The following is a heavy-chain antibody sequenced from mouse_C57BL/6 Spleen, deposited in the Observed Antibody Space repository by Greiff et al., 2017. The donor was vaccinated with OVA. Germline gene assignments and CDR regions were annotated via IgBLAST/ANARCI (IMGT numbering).Heavy chain of an antibody. J-gene: IGHJ1*03. CDR3: ARDKFITTPVGGYFDV. Sequence: VQLQQSGAELARPGASVKLSCKASGYTFTSYGISWVKQRTGQGLEWIGEIYPRSGNTYYNEKFKGKATLTPDNTSSTAYKELRNLTSEDSAVYFCARDKFITTPVGGYFDVWGTGTTVTVSS. D-gene: IGHD1-1*01. CDR2: IYPRSGNT. V-gene: IGHV1-81*01. CDR1: GYTFTSYG.